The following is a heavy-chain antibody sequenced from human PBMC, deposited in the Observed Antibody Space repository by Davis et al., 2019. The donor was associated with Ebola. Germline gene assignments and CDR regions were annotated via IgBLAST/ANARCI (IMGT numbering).Heavy chain of an antibody. D-gene: IGHD3-22*01. J-gene: IGHJ5*02. Sequence: ASVKVSCKAAGYTFTSYGISWVRQAPGQGLEWMGWISAYNGNTNYAQKLQGRVTMTTETSTSTAYMELRSLRSDDTAVYYCARAVTMIVVVGGWFDPWGQGTLVTVSS. CDR1: GYTFTSYG. V-gene: IGHV1-18*01. CDR2: ISAYNGNT. CDR3: ARAVTMIVVVGGWFDP.